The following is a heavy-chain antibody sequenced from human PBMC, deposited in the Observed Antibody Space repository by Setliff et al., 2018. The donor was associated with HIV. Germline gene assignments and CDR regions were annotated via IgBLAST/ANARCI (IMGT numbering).Heavy chain of an antibody. CDR1: GGSVTSSTYY. J-gene: IGHJ4*02. Sequence: SETLSLTCTVSGGSVTSSTYYWGWIRLPPGKGLEWIGSMYYRGTTYNNPSLKSRVTFSADTSKNQFSLNLNSVTATDTAVYFCARQGLTMNPGVPAPILYFFDYWGRGILVTVSS. V-gene: IGHV4-39*01. CDR3: ARQGLTMNPGVPAPILYFFDY. CDR2: MYYRGTT. D-gene: IGHD3-10*01.